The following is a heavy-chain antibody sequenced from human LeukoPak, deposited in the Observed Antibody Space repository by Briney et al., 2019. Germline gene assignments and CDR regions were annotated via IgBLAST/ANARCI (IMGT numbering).Heavy chain of an antibody. V-gene: IGHV3-21*01. CDR2: ITTSSSYM. J-gene: IGHJ4*02. Sequence: GGSLRLSCVASGFTFSDYNMNSVRQAPGKGLEWVSSITTSSSYMYYADSVKGRFTISRDNAKNSLYLHMNSLRAEDTAVYYCARHGSGWYMNDYWGQGTLVTVSS. D-gene: IGHD6-19*01. CDR1: GFTFSDYN. CDR3: ARHGSGWYMNDY.